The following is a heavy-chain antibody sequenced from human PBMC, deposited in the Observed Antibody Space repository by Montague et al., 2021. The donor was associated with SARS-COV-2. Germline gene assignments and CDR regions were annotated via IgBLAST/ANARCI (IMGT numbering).Heavy chain of an antibody. D-gene: IGHD3-10*01. Sequence: SETLSLTCTVSNASITTSNWRTWVRQAPGKGLEWVGEIHHSGTLXYNPSLKSRVTISVDTSKNHFSLNLNSVTAADTALYFCARRIRITVFRGVPLTTHSLESWGQGIMVTVSS. J-gene: IGHJ4*02. CDR3: ARRIRITVFRGVPLTTHSLES. CDR2: IHHSGTL. V-gene: IGHV4/OR15-8*01. CDR1: NASITTSNW.